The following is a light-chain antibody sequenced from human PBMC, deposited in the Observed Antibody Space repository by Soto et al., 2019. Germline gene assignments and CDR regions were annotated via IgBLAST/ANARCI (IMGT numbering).Light chain of an antibody. CDR3: QQYGSFPYT. Sequence: EIVLTQSPGTLSLSPGERATLSCRASQSVGNNFLAWYQQKPGQAPRLLIYGASSRATGIPDRFSGSGSGKDFTLTISSLEPEDFAVYYCQQYGSFPYTFGQGTKLEIK. J-gene: IGKJ2*01. V-gene: IGKV3-20*01. CDR2: GAS. CDR1: QSVGNNF.